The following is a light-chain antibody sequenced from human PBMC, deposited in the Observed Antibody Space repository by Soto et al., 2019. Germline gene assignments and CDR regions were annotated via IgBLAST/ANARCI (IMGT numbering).Light chain of an antibody. Sequence: DIQMTQSPSTLSASVGDTVTVTCRASPSVSGCLAWYQQKPGEAPKLLIYDASALPRGVPSRFSGSGSGTKFTLTIARLQPDDFATYYCQQYETFSGTFGPETKVEI. V-gene: IGKV1-5*01. CDR2: DAS. CDR3: QQYETFSGT. J-gene: IGKJ1*01. CDR1: PSVSGC.